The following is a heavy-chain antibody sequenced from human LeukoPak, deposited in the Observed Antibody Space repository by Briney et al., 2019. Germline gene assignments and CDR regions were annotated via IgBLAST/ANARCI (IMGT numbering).Heavy chain of an antibody. V-gene: IGHV4-34*01. CDR1: GGSFSGYY. CDR3: ARGPLRGYCSGGSCYSGLFDY. CDR2: INHSGST. D-gene: IGHD2-15*01. Sequence: SETLSLTCAVYGGSFSGYYWSWIRQPPGKGLEWIGEINHSGSTNYNPSLKSRVTISVDTSKSQFSLKLSSVTAADTAVYYCARGPLRGYCSGGSCYSGLFDYWGQGTLVTVSS. J-gene: IGHJ4*02.